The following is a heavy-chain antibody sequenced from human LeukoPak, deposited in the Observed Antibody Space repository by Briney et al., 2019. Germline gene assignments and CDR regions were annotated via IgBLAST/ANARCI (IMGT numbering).Heavy chain of an antibody. D-gene: IGHD3-3*01. Sequence: PSETLSLTCAVYGGSFSGYYWSRIRQPPGKGLEWIGEINHSGSTNYNPSLKSRVTISVDTSKKQFSLKLSSVPAADTVVYYCARSGYYDFWSVSYWGQGTLVTVSS. J-gene: IGHJ4*02. CDR3: ARSGYYDFWSVSY. V-gene: IGHV4-34*01. CDR1: GGSFSGYY. CDR2: INHSGST.